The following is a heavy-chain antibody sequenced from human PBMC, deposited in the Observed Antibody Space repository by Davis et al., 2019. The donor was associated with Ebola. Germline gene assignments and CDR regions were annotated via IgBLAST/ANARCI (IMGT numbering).Heavy chain of an antibody. V-gene: IGHV1-69*06. CDR3: ARLGYCSSTSCYAYNWFDP. Sequence: SVKVSCKASGYTFTSYGISWVRQAPGQGLEWMGGIIPIFGTANYAQKFQGRVTITADKSTSTAYMELSSLRSEDTAVYYCARLGYCSSTSCYAYNWFDPWGQGTLVTVSS. D-gene: IGHD2-2*01. CDR1: GYTFTSYG. CDR2: IIPIFGTA. J-gene: IGHJ5*02.